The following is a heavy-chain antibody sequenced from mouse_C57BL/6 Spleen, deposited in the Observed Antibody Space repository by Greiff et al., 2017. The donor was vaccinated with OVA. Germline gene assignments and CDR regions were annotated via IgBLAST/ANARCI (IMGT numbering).Heavy chain of an antibody. J-gene: IGHJ3*01. Sequence: VQLQQSGPELVKPGASVKISCKASGYTFTDYYMNWVKQSPGKSLEWIGDINPNTGDTSYNQKFKGKATLTVDKSSSTAYMELRSLTSEDSAVYYCASPVGVNWAFADWGQGTLVTVSA. D-gene: IGHD4-1*01. CDR1: GYTFTDYY. V-gene: IGHV1-26*01. CDR3: ASPVGVNWAFAD. CDR2: INPNTGDT.